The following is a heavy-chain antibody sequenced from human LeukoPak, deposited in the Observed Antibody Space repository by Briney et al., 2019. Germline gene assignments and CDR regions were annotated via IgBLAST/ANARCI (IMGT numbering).Heavy chain of an antibody. Sequence: ASVKVSCKASGYTFTGYYMHWVRHAPGQGLEWMGWINPNSGGTNYAQKFQGRVTMTRDKSISTAYMELSRLRSDDTAVYYCARGPQWWLRLLIEGSYFDYWGQGTLVTVSS. D-gene: IGHD5-12*01. CDR2: INPNSGGT. J-gene: IGHJ4*02. V-gene: IGHV1-2*02. CDR3: ARGPQWWLRLLIEGSYFDY. CDR1: GYTFTGYY.